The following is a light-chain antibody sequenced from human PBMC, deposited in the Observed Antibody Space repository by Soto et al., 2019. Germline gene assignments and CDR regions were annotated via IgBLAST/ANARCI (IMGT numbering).Light chain of an antibody. J-gene: IGKJ1*01. CDR3: QQCNTYST. CDR1: QSIGSW. Sequence: DIQLTQSPSILSASVGDRVTITCRASQSIGSWLAWYQQKPGKAPNLLIFQTSNLESGLPSRFSGSGSGTEFTLTISRLQPDDFATYYCQQCNTYSTFGQGTKVESK. CDR2: QTS. V-gene: IGKV1-5*03.